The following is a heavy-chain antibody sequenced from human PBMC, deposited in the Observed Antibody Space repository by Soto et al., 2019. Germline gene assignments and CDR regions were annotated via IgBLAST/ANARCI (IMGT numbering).Heavy chain of an antibody. J-gene: IGHJ6*02. D-gene: IGHD6-13*01. CDR2: ISSSSSTI. V-gene: IGHV3-11*04. CDR1: GFTFSDYY. CDR3: ARRWVAAAGDYYYGMDV. Sequence: GGSLRLSCAASGFTFSDYYMSWIRQAPGKGLEWVSYISSSSSTIYYADSVKGRFTISRDNAKNSLYLQMNSLRDEDTAVYYCARRWVAAAGDYYYGMDVWGQGTTVTVSS.